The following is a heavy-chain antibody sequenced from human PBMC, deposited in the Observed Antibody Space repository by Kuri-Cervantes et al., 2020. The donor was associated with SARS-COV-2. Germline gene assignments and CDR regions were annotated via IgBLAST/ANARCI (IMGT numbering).Heavy chain of an antibody. D-gene: IGHD3-16*02. V-gene: IGHV7-4-1*02. J-gene: IGHJ4*02. Sequence: ASVKVSCKASGCTFTSYAMNWVRQAPGQGLEWMGWINTNTGNPTYAQGFTGRFVFSLDTSVSTAYLQISSLKAEDTAVYYCARDKVGSYDYVWGSYRDEGHFDYWGQGTLVTVSS. CDR2: INTNTGNP. CDR3: ARDKVGSYDYVWGSYRDEGHFDY. CDR1: GCTFTSYA.